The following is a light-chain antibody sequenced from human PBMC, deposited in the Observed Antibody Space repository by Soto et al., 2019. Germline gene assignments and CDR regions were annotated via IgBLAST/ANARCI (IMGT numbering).Light chain of an antibody. CDR3: QQYHDWPPIT. Sequence: EIVMTQSPDTLSVSPGEGVTLSCRASQSVSSDLAWYQQKPGQSPRLLMYGASTRATDIPARFSGGGSGTEFPLTISSLQSEDVATYYCQQYHDWPPITFGPGTKVEIK. J-gene: IGKJ3*01. V-gene: IGKV3-15*01. CDR2: GAS. CDR1: QSVSSD.